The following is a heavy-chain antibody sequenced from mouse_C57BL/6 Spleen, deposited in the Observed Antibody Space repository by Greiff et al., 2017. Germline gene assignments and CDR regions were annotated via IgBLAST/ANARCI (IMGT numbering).Heavy chain of an antibody. CDR1: GYAFTNYL. CDR3: ARDYGSSFGY. D-gene: IGHD1-1*01. V-gene: IGHV1-54*01. Sequence: QVQLQQSGAELVRPGTSVKVSCKASGYAFTNYLIEWVKQRPGQGLEWIGVINPGSGGTNYNKKFKGKATLTADKSSSTAYMQLSSLTSEDSAVYFCARDYGSSFGYWGQGTTLTVSS. J-gene: IGHJ2*01. CDR2: INPGSGGT.